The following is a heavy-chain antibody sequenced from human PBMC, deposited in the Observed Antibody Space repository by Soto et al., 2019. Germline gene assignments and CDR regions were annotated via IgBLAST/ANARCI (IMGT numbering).Heavy chain of an antibody. CDR1: GDSVSSNRAA. D-gene: IGHD3-22*01. CDR3: TRVKGGDSSGFYSRYFYYGMDV. V-gene: IGHV6-1*01. J-gene: IGHJ6*02. Sequence: PSQTLSLTCDISGDSVSSNRAAWNWIRQSPSRGLEWLGRTYYRSKWYNDYAESVKSRITINPDTSKNQFSLQLKYVTPEDTAVYYCTRVKGGDSSGFYSRYFYYGMDVWGQGTKVTVSS. CDR2: TYYRSKWYN.